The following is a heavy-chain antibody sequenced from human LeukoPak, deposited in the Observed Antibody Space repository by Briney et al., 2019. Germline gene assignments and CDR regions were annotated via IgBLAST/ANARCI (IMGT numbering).Heavy chain of an antibody. D-gene: IGHD5-24*01. CDR2: ISGSGTDI. CDR1: GFTFSDYY. Sequence: GGSLRLSCEASGFTFSDYYMTWMRQAPGKGLEWVSYISGSGTDILYADSVKGRFTMSRDNAKNSLYLQMNSLRAEDTAVYYCARGRDGYNLVHAFDIWGQGIMVTVSS. J-gene: IGHJ3*02. V-gene: IGHV3-11*04. CDR3: ARGRDGYNLVHAFDI.